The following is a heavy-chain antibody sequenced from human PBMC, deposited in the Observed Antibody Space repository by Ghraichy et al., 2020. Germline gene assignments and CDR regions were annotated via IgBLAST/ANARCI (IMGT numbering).Heavy chain of an antibody. CDR3: VGSLPAKPHLDY. CDR2: ISNSGITM. Sequence: GGSLRLSCAASGFTFSSHEMNWVRQAPGKGLEWVSYISNSGITMYYADSVKGRFTISRDNAKNSLYLQMNSLRAEDTAVYYCVGSLPAKPHLDYWGQGTLVTVSS. D-gene: IGHD2-2*01. CDR1: GFTFSSHE. V-gene: IGHV3-48*01. J-gene: IGHJ4*02.